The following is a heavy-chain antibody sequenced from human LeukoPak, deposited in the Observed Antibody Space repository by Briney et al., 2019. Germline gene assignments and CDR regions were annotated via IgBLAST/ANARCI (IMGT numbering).Heavy chain of an antibody. CDR2: ISAYNGNT. CDR3: ARVRDYTRPYYYMDV. V-gene: IGHV1-18*01. CDR1: GYIFTNYD. Sequence: GASVKVSCKASGYIFTNYDISWVRQAPGQGLEWMGWISAYNGNTNYAQKLQGRVTMTRDTSISTAYMELSRLRSDDTAVYYCARVRDYTRPYYYMDVWGKGTTVTVSS. D-gene: IGHD4-11*01. J-gene: IGHJ6*03.